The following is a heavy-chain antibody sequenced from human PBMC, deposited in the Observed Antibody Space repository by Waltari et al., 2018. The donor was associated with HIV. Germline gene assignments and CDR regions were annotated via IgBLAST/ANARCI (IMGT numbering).Heavy chain of an antibody. Sequence: QVHLVESGGAVVQSGKSLRLSCAASGFNFSNYAMHWVRQGPGKGLEWLSVIWADGSHESCADFAKGRFTISRDDSDNTLFLYLSGLRADDTAVYYCARDQHSATNYYGLDVWGQGTTVTVS. D-gene: IGHD3-10*01. V-gene: IGHV3-33*02. CDR1: GFNFSNYA. J-gene: IGHJ6*02. CDR3: ARDQHSATNYYGLDV. CDR2: IWADGSHE.